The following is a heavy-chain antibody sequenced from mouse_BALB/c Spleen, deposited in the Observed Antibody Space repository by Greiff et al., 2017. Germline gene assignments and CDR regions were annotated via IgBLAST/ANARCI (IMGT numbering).Heavy chain of an antibody. D-gene: IGHD1-1*01. J-gene: IGHJ4*01. CDR3: ARFVYYYGSSFPDYYAMDY. CDR2: ISYSGST. Sequence: VQLKQSGPGLVKPSQSLSLTCTVTGYSITSDYAWNWIRQFPGNKLEWMGYISYSGSTSYNPSLKSRISITRDTSKNQFFLQLNSVTTEDTATYYCARFVYYYGSSFPDYYAMDYWGQGTSVTVSS. CDR1: GYSITSDYA. V-gene: IGHV3-2*02.